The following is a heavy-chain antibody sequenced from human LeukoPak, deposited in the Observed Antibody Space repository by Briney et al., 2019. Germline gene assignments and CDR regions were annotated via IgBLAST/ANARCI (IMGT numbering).Heavy chain of an antibody. CDR2: ISSNGGST. CDR1: GFTFSSYA. D-gene: IGHD3-22*01. J-gene: IGHJ3*02. CDR3: ARGGRGSAAVVAPRSFDI. V-gene: IGHV3-64*04. Sequence: GGSLRLSCSASGFTFSSYAMHWVRQAPGKGLEYVSAISSNGGSTYYADSVKGRFTISRDISKNTLYLQMNNLRAEDSALYYCARGGRGSAAVVAPRSFDIWGQGTMVTVSS.